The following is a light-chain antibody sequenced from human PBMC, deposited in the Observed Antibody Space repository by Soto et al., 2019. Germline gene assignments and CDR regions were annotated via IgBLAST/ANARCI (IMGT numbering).Light chain of an antibody. Sequence: EIVMTQSPATLSVSPGESATLSCMASQSVGGNVAWYQQIPGQPPKLLIFGASSRATGIADKFSGSGSGTDFTLTISRLEPADFALYYCQHYGAAPITFGQGTRLEIK. V-gene: IGKV3-20*01. J-gene: IGKJ5*01. CDR2: GAS. CDR3: QHYGAAPIT. CDR1: QSVGGN.